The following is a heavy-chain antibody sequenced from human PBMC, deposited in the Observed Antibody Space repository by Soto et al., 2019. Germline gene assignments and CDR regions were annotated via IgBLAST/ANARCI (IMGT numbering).Heavy chain of an antibody. Sequence: SETLSLTCTVSGGSISGYNWTWIRQPPGKGPEVIGHIDHSGYSNYNPSLKSRVTISMDTSKNQFSLKLSSVTAADTAVYYCARHSKANKGYVQNAFDIWGQGTMVTVSS. CDR1: GGSISGYN. V-gene: IGHV4-59*08. D-gene: IGHD5-12*01. CDR3: ARHSKANKGYVQNAFDI. J-gene: IGHJ3*02. CDR2: IDHSGYS.